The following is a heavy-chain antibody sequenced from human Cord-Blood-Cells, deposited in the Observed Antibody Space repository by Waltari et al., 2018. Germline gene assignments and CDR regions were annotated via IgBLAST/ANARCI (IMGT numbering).Heavy chain of an antibody. Sequence: QVQLVQSGAEVKKPGASVKVSCKASGYTFTGYYMPWVRQATGQGLEWMGWINPNSGGTNYAQKFQGWVTMTRDTSISTAYMELSRLRSDDTAVYYCARGAAGESYWYFDLWGRGTLVTVSS. V-gene: IGHV1-2*04. D-gene: IGHD7-27*01. J-gene: IGHJ2*01. CDR3: ARGAAGESYWYFDL. CDR2: INPNSGGT. CDR1: GYTFTGYY.